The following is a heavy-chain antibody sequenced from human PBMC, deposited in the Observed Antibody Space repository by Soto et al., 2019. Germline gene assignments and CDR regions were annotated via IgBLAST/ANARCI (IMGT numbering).Heavy chain of an antibody. CDR2: IFYSGTT. Sequence: SETLSLTCTVSGASMSSSLYYWGWIRQPPGKGLDWIGTIFYSGTTYYNPSLESRITIFIDKSKNQFSLKLSSVTAADMAVYYCATSGGSLHNWFDPWGQGTLVTVSS. V-gene: IGHV4-39*01. D-gene: IGHD2-15*01. J-gene: IGHJ5*02. CDR3: ATSGGSLHNWFDP. CDR1: GASMSSSLYY.